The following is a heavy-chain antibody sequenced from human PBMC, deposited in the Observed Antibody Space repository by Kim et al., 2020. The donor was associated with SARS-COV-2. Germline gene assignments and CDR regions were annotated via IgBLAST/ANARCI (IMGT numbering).Heavy chain of an antibody. V-gene: IGHV4-39*01. Sequence: YNPSLKSRVTISVDTSKNQFSLKLTSVTAADTAVYYCATNGVAGSNWFDPWGHGTLVTVSS. J-gene: IGHJ5*02. CDR3: ATNGVAGSNWFDP. D-gene: IGHD6-19*01.